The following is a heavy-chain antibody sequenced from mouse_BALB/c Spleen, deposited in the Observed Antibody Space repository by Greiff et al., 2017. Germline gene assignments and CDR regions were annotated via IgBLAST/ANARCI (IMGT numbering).Heavy chain of an antibody. CDR2: IDPFNGGT. CDR3: ARDYGYGYAMDY. Sequence: VQLQQSGPELMKPGASVKISCKASGYSFTSYYMHWVKQSHGKSLEWIGYIDPFNGGTSYNQKFKGKATLTVDKSSSTAYMQLSSPTSEDSAVYYYARDYGYGYAMDYWGQGTSVTVSS. D-gene: IGHD2-2*01. V-gene: IGHV1S135*01. J-gene: IGHJ4*01. CDR1: GYSFTSYY.